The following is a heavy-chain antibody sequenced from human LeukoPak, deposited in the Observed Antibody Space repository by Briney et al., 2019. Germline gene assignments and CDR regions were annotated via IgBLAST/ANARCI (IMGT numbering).Heavy chain of an antibody. CDR3: ARGHDFWSGYLDY. Sequence: GGSLRLSCAASGFTFSSYAMHWVCQAPGKGLEWVAVISYDGSNKYYADSVKGRFTISRDNSKNTLYLQMNSLRAADTAVYYCARGHDFWSGYLDYWGQGTLVTVSS. D-gene: IGHD3-3*01. CDR2: ISYDGSNK. V-gene: IGHV3-30*04. CDR1: GFTFSSYA. J-gene: IGHJ4*02.